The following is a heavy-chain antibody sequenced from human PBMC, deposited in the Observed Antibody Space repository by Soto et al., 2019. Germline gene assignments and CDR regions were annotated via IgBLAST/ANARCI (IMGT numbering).Heavy chain of an antibody. D-gene: IGHD4-17*01. V-gene: IGHV1-69*13. Sequence: GASVKVSCKASGGTFSSYAMSWVRQAPGQGLEWMGGIIPIFGTANYAQKFQGRVTITADESTSTAYMELSSLRSEDTAVYYCARVATVTANGHYGMDVWGQGTTVTVSS. CDR1: GGTFSSYA. CDR3: ARVATVTANGHYGMDV. CDR2: IIPIFGTA. J-gene: IGHJ6*02.